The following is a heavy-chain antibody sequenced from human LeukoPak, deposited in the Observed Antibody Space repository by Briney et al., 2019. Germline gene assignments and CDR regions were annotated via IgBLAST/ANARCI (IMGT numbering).Heavy chain of an antibody. CDR1: GYTFTGYY. J-gene: IGHJ4*02. CDR3: AKLDLLGY. V-gene: IGHV1-2*02. Sequence: ASVKVSCKASGYTFTGYYMHWVRQAPGQGLEWMGWINPNSGGTNYAQEFQGRVTMTRDTSITTACMELSRLRSDDTAVYYCAKLDLLGYWGQGTLVTVSS. D-gene: IGHD2-15*01. CDR2: INPNSGGT.